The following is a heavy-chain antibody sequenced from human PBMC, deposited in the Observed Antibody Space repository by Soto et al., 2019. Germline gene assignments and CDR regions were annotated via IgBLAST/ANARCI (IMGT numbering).Heavy chain of an antibody. V-gene: IGHV3-11*06. D-gene: IGHD5-18*01. CDR2: ISSSSSYT. CDR3: AVDTALAYSYGMDV. J-gene: IGHJ6*02. CDR1: VCTFSDYY. Sequence: VGSLRLSCASSVCTFSDYYMSCIRQSPGRGLEWVSYISSSSSYTNYADSVKGRFTISRDNAKNSLYLQMNSLRAEDTAVYYCAVDTALAYSYGMDVWGQGTTVNVSS.